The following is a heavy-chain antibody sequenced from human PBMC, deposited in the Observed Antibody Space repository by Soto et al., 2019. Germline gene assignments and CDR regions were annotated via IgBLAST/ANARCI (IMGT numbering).Heavy chain of an antibody. Sequence: EVHLVESGGGLVQPGGSLRLSCAAFGFTYNSYDMHWVRQVTGKGLEWVSSMGGAGAREYADSVKGRFIISRDNAKNTVFLQINSLRAEDTAIYYCVKFPVITASYYYQDMDVWGQGTTVTVSS. J-gene: IGHJ6*03. V-gene: IGHV3-13*01. CDR3: VKFPVITASYYYQDMDV. CDR1: GFTYNSYD. D-gene: IGHD4-4*01. CDR2: MGGAGAR.